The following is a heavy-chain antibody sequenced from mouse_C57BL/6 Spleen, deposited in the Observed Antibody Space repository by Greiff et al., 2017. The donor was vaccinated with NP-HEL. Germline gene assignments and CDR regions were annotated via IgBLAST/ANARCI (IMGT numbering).Heavy chain of an antibody. V-gene: IGHV1-26*01. Sequence: EVQLQQSGPELVKPGASVKISCKASGYTFTDYYMNWVKQSHGKSLEWIGDINPNNGGTSYNQKFTGKATLTVDKSSSTAYMELRSLTSEDSAVYYCAKDYFDYWGQGTTRTVSS. J-gene: IGHJ2*01. CDR1: GYTFTDYY. CDR2: INPNNGGT. CDR3: AKDYFDY.